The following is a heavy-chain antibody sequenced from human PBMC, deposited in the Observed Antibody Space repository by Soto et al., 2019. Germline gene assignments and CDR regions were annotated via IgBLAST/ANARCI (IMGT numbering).Heavy chain of an antibody. Sequence: EAQLVESGGGLVKPGGSLRLSCAASGFTFSSYSMNWVRQAPGKGLEWVSSISSSSSYIYYADSVKGRFTISRDNAKNSLYLQMNSLRAEDTAVYYCARTGDFYGDYVSPLRYYYYYMDVWGKGTTVTVSS. D-gene: IGHD4-17*01. J-gene: IGHJ6*03. V-gene: IGHV3-21*01. CDR1: GFTFSSYS. CDR3: ARTGDFYGDYVSPLRYYYYYMDV. CDR2: ISSSSSYI.